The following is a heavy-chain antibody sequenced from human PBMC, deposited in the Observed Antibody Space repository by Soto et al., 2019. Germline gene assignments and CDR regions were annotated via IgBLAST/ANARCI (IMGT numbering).Heavy chain of an antibody. V-gene: IGHV3-48*01. D-gene: IGHD2-15*01. CDR1: GFTFSNYG. CDR3: ARGDREDILVVVGARPGESGIDI. CDR2: ISSSSSTI. J-gene: IGHJ6*02. Sequence: VGSLRLSCEASGFTFSNYGINWVRQAPGKGLEWVSHISSSSSTIYYAESVKGRFSISRDNAKNSLYLQMSSLRGEDTGVYYCARGDREDILVVVGARPGESGIDIWGQGTTVTVSS.